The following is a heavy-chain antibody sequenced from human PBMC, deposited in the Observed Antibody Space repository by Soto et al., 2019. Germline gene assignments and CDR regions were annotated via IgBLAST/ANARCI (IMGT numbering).Heavy chain of an antibody. D-gene: IGHD3-16*02. CDR3: ARAEGSYDYVWGSYLIPSVFDY. V-gene: IGHV1-69*13. J-gene: IGHJ4*02. CDR2: IIPIFGTA. Sequence: SVKVSCKASGGTFSSYAISWVRQAPGQGLEWMGGIIPIFGTANYAQKFQGRVTITADESTSTAYMELSSLRSEDTAVYYCARAEGSYDYVWGSYLIPSVFDYWGQGTLVTVSS. CDR1: GGTFSSYA.